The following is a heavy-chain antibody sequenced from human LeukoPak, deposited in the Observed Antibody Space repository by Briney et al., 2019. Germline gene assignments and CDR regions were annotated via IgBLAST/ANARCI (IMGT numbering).Heavy chain of an antibody. D-gene: IGHD6-19*01. CDR2: ISSSSSYI. CDR1: GFTFSSYS. J-gene: IGHJ4*02. Sequence: GGPLRLSCAASGFTFSSYSMNWVRQAPGKGLEWVSSISSSSSYIYYADSVKGRFTISRDNAKNSLYLQMNSLRAEDTAVYYCARAQDAYSSGWYDWGQGTLVTVSS. V-gene: IGHV3-21*01. CDR3: ARAQDAYSSGWYD.